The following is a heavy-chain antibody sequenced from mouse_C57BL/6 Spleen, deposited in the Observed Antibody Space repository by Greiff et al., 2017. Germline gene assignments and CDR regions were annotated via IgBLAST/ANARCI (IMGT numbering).Heavy chain of an antibody. J-gene: IGHJ4*01. Sequence: VKLQESGAELARPGASVKLSCKASGYTFTSYGISWVKQRTGQGLEWIGEIYPRSGNTYYNEKFKGKATLTADKSSSTAYMELRSLTSEDSAVYFCARSTAQATYYAMDYWGQGTSVTVSS. CDR3: ARSTAQATYYAMDY. D-gene: IGHD3-2*02. CDR2: IYPRSGNT. CDR1: GYTFTSYG. V-gene: IGHV1-81*01.